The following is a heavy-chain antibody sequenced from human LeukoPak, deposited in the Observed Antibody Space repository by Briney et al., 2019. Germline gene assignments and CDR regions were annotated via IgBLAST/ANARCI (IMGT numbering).Heavy chain of an antibody. CDR2: IYSDGST. D-gene: IGHD4-17*01. CDR1: GFTVSSNY. Sequence: PRGSLRLSCAASGFTVSSNYMSWVRQAPGKGLEWVSVIYSDGSTYYADSVKGRFTISRDNSKNTLYLQMNSLRAEDTAVYHCARDTVTTFRFRDYQHSGMDVWGQGTTVTVSS. CDR3: ARDTVTTFRFRDYQHSGMDV. V-gene: IGHV3-53*01. J-gene: IGHJ6*02.